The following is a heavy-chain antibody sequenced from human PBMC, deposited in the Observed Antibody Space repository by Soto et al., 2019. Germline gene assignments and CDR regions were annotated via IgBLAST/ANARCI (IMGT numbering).Heavy chain of an antibody. CDR2: IWYDGSNK. J-gene: IGHJ4*02. V-gene: IGHV3-33*06. CDR3: AKQQAGVVITTTGTGFDY. D-gene: IGHD3-3*01. Sequence: GGSLRLSCAASGFTFSSYGMHWVRQAPGKGLEWVAVIWYDGSNKYYADSVKGRFTISRDNSKNTLYLQMNSLRTEDTAVYYCAKQQAGVVITTTGTGFDYWGQGTLVTVSS. CDR1: GFTFSSYG.